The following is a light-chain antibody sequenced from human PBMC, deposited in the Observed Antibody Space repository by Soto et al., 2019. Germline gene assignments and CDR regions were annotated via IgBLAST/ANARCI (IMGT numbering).Light chain of an antibody. J-gene: IGKJ5*01. V-gene: IGKV2D-29*02. CDR3: MQSTQLPPT. CDR1: QSLLHITGETF. CDR2: EVS. Sequence: DVMMTQAPLSLSVAPGQPASLSCKSSQSLLHITGETFLFWYLQKPGQSPQLLIYEVSTRVSGVPDRFSGSGSGTDFTLEISRVETDDVGIYYCMQSTQLPPTLGQGTRLGIE.